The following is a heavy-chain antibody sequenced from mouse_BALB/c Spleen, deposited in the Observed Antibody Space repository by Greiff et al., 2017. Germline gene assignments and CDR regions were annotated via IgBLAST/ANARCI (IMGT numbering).Heavy chain of an antibody. CDR3: ARYYSYAMDY. CDR2: IWAGGST. CDR1: GFSLTSYG. J-gene: IGHJ4*01. Sequence: VKLQESGPGLVAPSQSLSITCTVSGFSLTSYGVHWVRQPPGKGLEWLGVIWAGGSTNYNSALMSRLSISKDNSKSQVFLKMNSLQTDDTAMYYCARYYSYAMDYWGQGTSVTVSS. D-gene: IGHD1-1*01. V-gene: IGHV2-9*02.